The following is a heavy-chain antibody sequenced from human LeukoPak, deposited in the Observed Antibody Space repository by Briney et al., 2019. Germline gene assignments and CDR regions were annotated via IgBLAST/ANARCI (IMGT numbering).Heavy chain of an antibody. CDR2: INHSGST. CDR3: ARHKDYYYSYMDV. CDR1: GGSFSGYY. J-gene: IGHJ6*03. V-gene: IGHV4-34*01. Sequence: KPSETLSLTCAVYGGSFSGYYWSWIRQSPGKGLEWIGEINHSGSTNYNPSLKSRVTISVDTSKNQFSLKLSSVTAADTAVYYCARHKDYYYSYMDVWGKGTTVTISS.